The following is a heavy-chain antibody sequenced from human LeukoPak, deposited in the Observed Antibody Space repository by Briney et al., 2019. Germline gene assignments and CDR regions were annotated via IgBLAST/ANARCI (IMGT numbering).Heavy chain of an antibody. Sequence: GGSLRLSCEASGIIFSNYNMNWVRQAPGKGLEWISYISSSSGTIYYADSVKGRFTISRDNARDSLYLQMNSLRAEDTAVYYCARVVVYYGSGIRSPFDYWGQGTLVTVSS. CDR3: ARVVVYYGSGIRSPFDY. CDR2: ISSSSGTI. V-gene: IGHV3-48*01. D-gene: IGHD3-10*01. J-gene: IGHJ4*02. CDR1: GIIFSNYN.